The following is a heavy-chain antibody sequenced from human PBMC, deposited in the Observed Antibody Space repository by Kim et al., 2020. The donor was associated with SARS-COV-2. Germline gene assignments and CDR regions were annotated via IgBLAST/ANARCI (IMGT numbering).Heavy chain of an antibody. V-gene: IGHV3-66*01. CDR3: ALPYYYDSSYYYYYGMDV. Sequence: GGSQRLSCAASGFTVSSNYMSWVRQAPGKGLEWVSVIYSGGSTYYADSVKGRFTISRDNSKNTLYLQMNSLRAEDTAVYYCALPYYYDSSYYYYYGMDVWGQGTTFTVSS. D-gene: IGHD3-22*01. CDR2: IYSGGST. CDR1: GFTVSSNY. J-gene: IGHJ6*02.